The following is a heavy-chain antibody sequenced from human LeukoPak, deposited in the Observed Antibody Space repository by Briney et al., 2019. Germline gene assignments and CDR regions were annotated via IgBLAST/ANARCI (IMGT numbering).Heavy chain of an antibody. CDR3: ARETSHFDY. CDR2: TYYRSKWYN. J-gene: IGHJ4*02. V-gene: IGHV6-1*01. CDR1: GDXVSSNSAG. Sequence: SQTLSLTCVISGDXVSSNSAGWNWIRQSPSRGLEWLGGTYYRSKWYNDYAVSVKSRITINPDTSKNQFFPQLNSVTPEDTAVYYCARETSHFDYWGQGTLVTVSS.